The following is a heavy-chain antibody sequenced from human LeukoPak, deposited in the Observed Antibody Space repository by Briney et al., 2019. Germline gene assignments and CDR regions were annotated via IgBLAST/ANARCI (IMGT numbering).Heavy chain of an antibody. D-gene: IGHD2-2*01. J-gene: IGHJ4*02. CDR1: GYTSTGYY. V-gene: IGHV1-2*02. Sequence: GASVKVSCKASGYTSTGYYMHWVRQAPGQGLEWMGWINPNSGGTNYAQKFQGRVTMTRDTSISTAYMELSRLRSDDTAVYYCARVPFYCSSTSCPPNYYFDYWGQGTLVTVSS. CDR3: ARVPFYCSSTSCPPNYYFDY. CDR2: INPNSGGT.